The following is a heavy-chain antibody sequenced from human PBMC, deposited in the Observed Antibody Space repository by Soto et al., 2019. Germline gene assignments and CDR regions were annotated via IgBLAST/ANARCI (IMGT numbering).Heavy chain of an antibody. CDR3: AKGTYESSGYLDY. Sequence: EVQLLESGGGLVQPGGSLRLSCAASGFTFSSYAMSWFRQAPGKGLEWVSAISGSGGSTYYADSVKGRFTISRDNSKNTVYLQMNRLRAEDTAVYYCAKGTYESSGYLDYWGQGTLVTVSS. D-gene: IGHD3-22*01. J-gene: IGHJ4*02. V-gene: IGHV3-23*01. CDR1: GFTFSSYA. CDR2: ISGSGGST.